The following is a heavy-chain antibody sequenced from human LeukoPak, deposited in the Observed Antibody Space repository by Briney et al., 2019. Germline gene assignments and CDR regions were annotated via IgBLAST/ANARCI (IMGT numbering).Heavy chain of an antibody. CDR2: ISAYNGNT. CDR1: GYTFTSYG. J-gene: IGHJ4*02. V-gene: IGHV1-18*01. D-gene: IGHD2-21*02. Sequence: GASVKVSCKASGYTFTSYGISWVRQAPGQGLEWMGWISAYNGNTNYAQKLQGRVTMTTDTSTSTAYMELRSLRSDDTAVYYCARDSPAVVVVTAVFDYWGQGTLVTVSS. CDR3: ARDSPAVVVVTAVFDY.